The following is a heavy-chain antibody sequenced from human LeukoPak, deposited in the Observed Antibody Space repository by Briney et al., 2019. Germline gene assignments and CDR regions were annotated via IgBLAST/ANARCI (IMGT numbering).Heavy chain of an antibody. J-gene: IGHJ4*02. V-gene: IGHV4-38-2*02. CDR2: IYHSGST. D-gene: IGHD1-7*01. CDR1: GYSISSGYY. CDR3: ARVYNWNSSGLGAPRD. Sequence: SETLSLTCTVSGYSISSGYYWGWIRQPPGKGLEWIGCIYHSGSTYYNPSLKSRVTISVDTSKNQFSLKLSSVTAADTAVYYCARVYNWNSSGLGAPRDWGRGTLVTVSS.